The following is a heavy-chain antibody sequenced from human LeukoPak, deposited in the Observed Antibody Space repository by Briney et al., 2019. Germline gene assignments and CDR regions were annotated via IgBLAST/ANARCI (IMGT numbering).Heavy chain of an antibody. CDR3: ASAYYYRLPD. J-gene: IGHJ4*02. V-gene: IGHV3-74*01. CDR2: INSDGTT. D-gene: IGHD3-10*01. Sequence: PGGSLRLSCAASGFTFSSYWMHWVRQAPGKGLVWVSRINSDGTTTYADSVKGRFTISRDNAKNTPYLQMNRLRAEDTALYYCASAYYYRLPDWGQGTLVTVSS. CDR1: GFTFSSYW.